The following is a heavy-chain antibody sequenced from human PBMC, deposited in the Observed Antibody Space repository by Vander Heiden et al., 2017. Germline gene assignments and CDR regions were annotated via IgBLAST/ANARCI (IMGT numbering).Heavy chain of an antibody. J-gene: IGHJ4*02. Sequence: QVQLVESGGGVVQPGRSLRPSCAASGFTFRSYGMHWVRQAPGKGLEWVAVIWYDGSNKYYADSVKGRFTISRDNSKNTLYLQMNSLRAEDTAVYYCARAAGELDYFDYWGQGTLVTVSS. CDR1: GFTFRSYG. CDR3: ARAAGELDYFDY. D-gene: IGHD1-26*01. V-gene: IGHV3-33*01. CDR2: IWYDGSNK.